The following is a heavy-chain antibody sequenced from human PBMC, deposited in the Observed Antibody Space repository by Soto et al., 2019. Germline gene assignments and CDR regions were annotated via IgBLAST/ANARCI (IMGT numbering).Heavy chain of an antibody. Sequence: SETLSLTCTVSGGSISSYYWSWIRQPPGKGLEWIGYIYYSGSTNYNPSLKSRVTISVDTSKNQFSLKLSSVTAADTAVYYCARDTRVGGANWFDPWGQGTLVTVSS. D-gene: IGHD3-10*01. CDR1: GGSISSYY. CDR2: IYYSGST. V-gene: IGHV4-59*01. CDR3: ARDTRVGGANWFDP. J-gene: IGHJ5*02.